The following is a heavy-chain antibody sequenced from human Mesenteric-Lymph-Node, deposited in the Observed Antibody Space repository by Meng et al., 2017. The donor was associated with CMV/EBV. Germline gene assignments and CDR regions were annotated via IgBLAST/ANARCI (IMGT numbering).Heavy chain of an antibody. CDR2: INHSGST. Sequence: SQTLSLTGAVYGGSFSGYYWSWIRQPPGKGLEWIGEINHSGSTNYNPSLKSRVTISVDTSKNQFSLKLSSVTAADTAVYYCARGRFLEWLPGGWFDPWGQGTLVTVSS. CDR1: GGSFSGYY. J-gene: IGHJ5*02. V-gene: IGHV4-34*01. D-gene: IGHD3-3*01. CDR3: ARGRFLEWLPGGWFDP.